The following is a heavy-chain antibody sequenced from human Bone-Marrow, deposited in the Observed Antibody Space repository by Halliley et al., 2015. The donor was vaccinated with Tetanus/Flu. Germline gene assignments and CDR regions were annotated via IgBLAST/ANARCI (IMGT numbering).Heavy chain of an antibody. D-gene: IGHD1-1*01. J-gene: IGHJ5*02. V-gene: IGHV3-11*05. CDR3: ARDPSPEQFWFDP. Sequence: GRFTVSRDNAKNALYLQMSTLRAEDTAVYYCARDPSPEQFWFDPWGQGTLVTVSS.